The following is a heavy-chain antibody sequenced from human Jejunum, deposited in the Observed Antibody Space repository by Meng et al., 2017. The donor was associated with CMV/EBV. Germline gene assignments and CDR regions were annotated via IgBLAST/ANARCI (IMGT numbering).Heavy chain of an antibody. CDR2: IPYSGNT. J-gene: IGHJ4*02. D-gene: IGHD7-27*01. CDR3: ARDRDDNWGNFDS. Sequence: SGASIISSSGTYYWAWIRQSPEQGLEWLGSIPYSGNTYYNPSLKSRVTISMDTSKNQFSLRLTSVTAADTAMYYCARDRDDNWGNFDSWGQGTLVTVSS. CDR1: GASIISSSGTYY. V-gene: IGHV4-39*07.